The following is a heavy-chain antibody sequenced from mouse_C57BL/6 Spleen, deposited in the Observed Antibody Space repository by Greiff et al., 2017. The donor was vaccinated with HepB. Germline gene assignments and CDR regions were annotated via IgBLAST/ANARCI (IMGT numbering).Heavy chain of an antibody. CDR1: GFTFSDYG. CDR2: ISSGSSTI. J-gene: IGHJ3*01. CDR3: ASYYYGSSPGAY. Sequence: EVQLVESGGGLVKPGGSLKLSCAASGFTFSDYGMHWVRQAPEKGLEWVAYISSGSSTIYYADTVKGRFTISRDNAKNTLFLQMTSLRSEDTAMYYCASYYYGSSPGAYWGQGTLVTVSA. D-gene: IGHD1-1*01. V-gene: IGHV5-17*01.